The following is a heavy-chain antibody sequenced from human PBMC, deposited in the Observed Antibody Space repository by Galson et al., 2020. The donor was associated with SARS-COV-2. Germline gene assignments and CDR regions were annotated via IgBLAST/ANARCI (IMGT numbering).Heavy chain of an antibody. V-gene: IGHV3-30*03. D-gene: IGHD2-15*01. CDR1: GFTFSSYG. Sequence: GGSLRLSCAASGFTFSSYGMHWVRQAPGKGLEWVAVILYDGSEEFYADSVTGRFSISRDNSKNTLYLQMNSLRADDTAVYYCGRDSERCSGDNCDRYYYYGLDVWGRGTTVTVSS. CDR2: ILYDGSEE. CDR3: GRDSERCSGDNCDRYYYYGLDV. J-gene: IGHJ6*02.